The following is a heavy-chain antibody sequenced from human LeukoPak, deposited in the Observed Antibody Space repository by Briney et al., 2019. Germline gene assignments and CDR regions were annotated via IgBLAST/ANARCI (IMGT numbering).Heavy chain of an antibody. CDR1: GGSISSGGYY. J-gene: IGHJ6*02. Sequence: SQTLSLTCTVSGGSISSGGYYWSWIRQHPGKGLEWIGYIYYSGSTYYNPSLKSRVTISVDTSKNQFSLKLSSVTAADTAVYYCARDTRNDYSSYLPGYYYYYGMDVWGQGTTVTVSS. CDR3: ARDTRNDYSSYLPGYYYYYGMDV. V-gene: IGHV4-31*03. CDR2: IYYSGST. D-gene: IGHD4-4*01.